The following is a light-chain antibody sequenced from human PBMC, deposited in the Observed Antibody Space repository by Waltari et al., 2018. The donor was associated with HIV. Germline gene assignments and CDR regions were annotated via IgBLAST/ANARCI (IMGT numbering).Light chain of an antibody. CDR3: SSYSARGFVA. V-gene: IGLV2-14*01. CDR2: EVY. CDR1: TSSFHPFHF. Sequence: HSALPQPASVSGSPGPSITISCTGPTSSFHPFHFVPCYQQSPGRAPKLLIFEVYSRPSGVAERFSGSKSGDTASLTISALRAEDEADYFCSSYSARGFVAFGGGTKVTVL. J-gene: IGLJ3*02.